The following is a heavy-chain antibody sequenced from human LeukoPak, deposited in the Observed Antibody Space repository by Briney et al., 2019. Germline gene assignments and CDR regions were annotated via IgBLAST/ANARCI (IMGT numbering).Heavy chain of an antibody. V-gene: IGHV4-34*01. CDR1: GGSFSGYY. CDR3: ARATYYDFWSGYYPRPGFDY. CDR2: INHSGST. J-gene: IGHJ4*02. D-gene: IGHD3-3*01. Sequence: PSETLSLTCAVYGGSFSGYYWSWIRQPPGKGLEWIGEINHSGSTNYNPSLKSRVTISVDTSKNQLSLKLSSVTAADTAVYYCARATYYDFWSGYYPRPGFDYWGQGTLVTVSS.